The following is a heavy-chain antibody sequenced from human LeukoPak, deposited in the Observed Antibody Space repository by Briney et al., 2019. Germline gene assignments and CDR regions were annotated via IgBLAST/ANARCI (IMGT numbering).Heavy chain of an antibody. Sequence: PSETLSLTCTVSGGSISPYYWSWIRQPPGKGLEWIGYVYYSGSTNYNPSLKSRVTISVDTSKNQFSLKLSSVTAADTAVYYCARGLGILWFGGSHWFDPWGQGTLVTVSS. D-gene: IGHD3-10*01. CDR3: ARGLGILWFGGSHWFDP. V-gene: IGHV4-59*08. CDR1: GGSISPYY. J-gene: IGHJ5*02. CDR2: VYYSGST.